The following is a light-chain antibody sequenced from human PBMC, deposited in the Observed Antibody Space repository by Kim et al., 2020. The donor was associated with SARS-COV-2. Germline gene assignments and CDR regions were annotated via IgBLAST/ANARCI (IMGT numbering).Light chain of an antibody. CDR3: QAWDSSTWV. J-gene: IGLJ3*02. CDR2: QDS. V-gene: IGLV3-1*01. Sequence: SVSPVQTARITCSGDKLGDKYACWYQQKPGHSPVLVIYQDSKRPSGIPERFSGSNSGNTATLTISGTQAMDEADYYCQAWDSSTWVFGGGTKLTVL. CDR1: KLGDKY.